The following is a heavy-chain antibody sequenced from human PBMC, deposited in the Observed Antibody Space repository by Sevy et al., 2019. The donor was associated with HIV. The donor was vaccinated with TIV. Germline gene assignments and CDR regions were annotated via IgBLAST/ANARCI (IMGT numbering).Heavy chain of an antibody. V-gene: IGHV3-11*06. CDR3: ARHRRLYDSTTNLSGA. CDR1: GLTFSDYY. J-gene: IGHJ5*02. CDR2: ITSSGNYR. D-gene: IGHD3-22*01. Sequence: GGSLRLSCVASGLTFSDYYMSWIRQAPGKGLEWVSYITSSGNYRNYVDSVKGRFTISRDNDKNALYLQMNSLRVEDTAVYYCARHRRLYDSTTNLSGAWGQGTLVTVSS.